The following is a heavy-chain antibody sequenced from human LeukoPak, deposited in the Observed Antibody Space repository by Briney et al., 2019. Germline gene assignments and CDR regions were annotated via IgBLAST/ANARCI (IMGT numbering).Heavy chain of an antibody. D-gene: IGHD1-20*01. CDR1: GYTLTELS. CDR3: ARGRFMTGRYPRYNWNPKVFDY. J-gene: IGHJ4*02. V-gene: IGHV1-24*01. CDR2: FDPEDGET. Sequence: ASVKVSCKVSGYTLTELSMHWVRQAPGKGLEWMGGFDPEDGETIYAQKFQGRVTMTEDTSTDTAYMELSSLRSEDTAVYYCARGRFMTGRYPRYNWNPKVFDYWGQGTLVTVSS.